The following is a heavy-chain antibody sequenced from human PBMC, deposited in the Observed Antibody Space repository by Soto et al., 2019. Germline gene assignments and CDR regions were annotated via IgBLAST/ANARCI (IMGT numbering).Heavy chain of an antibody. CDR2: IYPGDSDT. V-gene: IGHV5-51*01. CDR1: GYSFTSYW. J-gene: IGHJ6*04. Sequence: GESLKISCKGSGYSFTSYWIGWVRQMPGKGLEWMGIIYPGDSDTRYSPSFQGQVTISADKSISTAYLQWSSLKASDTAMYYCARQNIAAAGNYYYYYGMDVWGKGTTVTVSS. D-gene: IGHD6-13*01. CDR3: ARQNIAAAGNYYYYYGMDV.